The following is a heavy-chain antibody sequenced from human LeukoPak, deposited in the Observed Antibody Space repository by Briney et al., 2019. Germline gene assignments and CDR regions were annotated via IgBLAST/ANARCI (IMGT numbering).Heavy chain of an antibody. Sequence: GGSLRLSCTASGFIFSSFWMAWVRQAPGKGLEWVANIKPDGSLQFYGDSVKGRFTVSRDNAKNSLYLQMNNLRAEDTALYYCATSYDSSGCDWGQGTLVTVSS. CDR2: IKPDGSLQ. J-gene: IGHJ4*02. CDR1: GFIFSSFW. V-gene: IGHV3-7*01. CDR3: ATSYDSSGCD. D-gene: IGHD3-22*01.